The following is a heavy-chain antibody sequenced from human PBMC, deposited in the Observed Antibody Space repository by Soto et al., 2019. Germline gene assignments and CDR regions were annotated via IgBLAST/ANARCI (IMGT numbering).Heavy chain of an antibody. CDR2: FDPEDGDP. CDR1: GHTLSDFS. D-gene: IGHD6-19*01. J-gene: IGHJ4*02. Sequence: QVQLVQSGAEVKKPGASVKVSCKVSGHTLSDFSMHWVRQAPGRGLEWMGGFDPEDGDPIYAQNFQGRVTMTEDSSTDTAYRELGSLGSEETAMYYCATDLLTAVAGEGGYGGQGPLVTVSS. CDR3: ATDLLTAVAGEGGY. V-gene: IGHV1-24*01.